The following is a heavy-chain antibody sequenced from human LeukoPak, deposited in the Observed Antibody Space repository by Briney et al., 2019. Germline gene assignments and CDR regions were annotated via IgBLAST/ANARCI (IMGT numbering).Heavy chain of an antibody. D-gene: IGHD1-26*01. J-gene: IGHJ4*02. V-gene: IGHV3-21*01. CDR3: ASGRGY. CDR1: GFPFNTFT. Sequence: GGSLRLSCAASGFPFNTFTMNWVRQAPGKGLEWVSSIRSSASNIYYADSVKGRFTISRDNAKNSLYLQMSSLRVEDTAVYYCASGRGYWGQGTLVTVSS. CDR2: IRSSASNI.